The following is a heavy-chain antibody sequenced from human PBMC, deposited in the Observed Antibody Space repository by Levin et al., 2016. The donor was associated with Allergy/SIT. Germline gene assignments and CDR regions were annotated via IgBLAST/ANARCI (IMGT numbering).Heavy chain of an antibody. J-gene: IGHJ6*02. CDR1: GGSISSSSYY. V-gene: IGHV4-39*01. Sequence: SETLSLTCTVSGGSISSSSYYWGWIRQPPGKGLEWIGSIYYSGSTYYNPSLKSRVTISVDTSKNQFSLKLSSVTAADTAVYYCASGSYRLEEMDVWGQGTTVTVSS. CDR3: ASGSYRLEEMDV. CDR2: IYYSGST. D-gene: IGHD1-26*01.